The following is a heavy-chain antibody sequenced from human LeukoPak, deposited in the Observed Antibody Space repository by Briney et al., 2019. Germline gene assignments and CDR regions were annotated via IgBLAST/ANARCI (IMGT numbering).Heavy chain of an antibody. CDR1: GFTFSSHA. CDR2: ISGSGGST. CDR3: ARDPRAYYDTSGYTFDS. J-gene: IGHJ4*02. Sequence: PGGSLRLSCAASGFTFSSHAMSWVRQAPGKGLEWVSAISGSGGSTYYADSVKGRFTISRDNSKNTLYLQMNSLRAEDTAVYYCARDPRAYYDTSGYTFDSRGQGTLVTVSS. D-gene: IGHD3-22*01. V-gene: IGHV3-23*01.